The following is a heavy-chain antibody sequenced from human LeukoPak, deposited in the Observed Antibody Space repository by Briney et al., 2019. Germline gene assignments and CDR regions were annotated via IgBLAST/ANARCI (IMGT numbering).Heavy chain of an antibody. CDR2: IYYSGST. J-gene: IGHJ4*02. CDR1: GGSISSGDYY. CDR3: ARVVWGIAAAGYYFDY. D-gene: IGHD6-13*01. V-gene: IGHV4-30-4*08. Sequence: PSETLPLTCTVSGGSISSGDYYWSWIRQPPGKGLEWIGYIYYSGSTYYNPSLKSRVTISVDTSKNQFSLKLSSVTAADTAVYYCARVVWGIAAAGYYFDYWGQGTLVTVSS.